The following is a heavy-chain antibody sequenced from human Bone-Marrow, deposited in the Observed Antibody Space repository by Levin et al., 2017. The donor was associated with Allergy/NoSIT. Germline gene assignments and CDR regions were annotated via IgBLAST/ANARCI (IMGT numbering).Heavy chain of an antibody. J-gene: IGHJ4*02. CDR2: IKEDGSEE. Sequence: GGSLRLSCAASGFTFSNYWMTWVRQAPGKGLEWVASIKEDGSEELYVDSVKGRFTISRDNAKNSVYLQMNSLRAEDTAVYYCARDWFMSITTAFDYWGQGTLVTVSS. D-gene: IGHD3-22*01. CDR3: ARDWFMSITTAFDY. CDR1: GFTFSNYW. V-gene: IGHV3-7*01.